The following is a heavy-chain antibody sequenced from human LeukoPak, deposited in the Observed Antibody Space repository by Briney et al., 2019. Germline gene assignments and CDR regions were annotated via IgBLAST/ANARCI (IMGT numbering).Heavy chain of an antibody. CDR2: IWYDGTDK. D-gene: IGHD3-10*01. Sequence: GGSLRLSCAASGLTFSSYGMHWVRHGPGKGLEWETFIWYDGTDKNYADSVKGRFTISRDNSKNTLYLQMNSLRAEDTAVYYCARSGSTYYYGMYVWGQGTTVTVSS. V-gene: IGHV3-33*01. J-gene: IGHJ6*02. CDR3: ARSGSTYYYGMYV. CDR1: GLTFSSYG.